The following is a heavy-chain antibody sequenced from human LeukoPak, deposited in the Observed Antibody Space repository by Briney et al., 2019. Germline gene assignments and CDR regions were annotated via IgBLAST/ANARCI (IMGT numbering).Heavy chain of an antibody. CDR3: ARGVGATSLFDY. CDR2: IYHSGST. V-gene: IGHV4-30-2*01. J-gene: IGHJ4*02. CDR1: GVSISSGGYY. Sequence: SETLSLTCTVSGVSISSGGYYWSWIRQPPGKGLEWIGYIYHSGSTYYNPSLKSRVTISVDRSKNQFSLKLSSVTAADTAVYYCARGVGATSLFDYWGQGTLVTVSS. D-gene: IGHD1-26*01.